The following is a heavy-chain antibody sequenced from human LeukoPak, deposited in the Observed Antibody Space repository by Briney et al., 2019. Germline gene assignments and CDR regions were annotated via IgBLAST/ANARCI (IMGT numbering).Heavy chain of an antibody. CDR3: ARGNYYGQDY. D-gene: IGHD3-10*01. V-gene: IGHV3-74*01. J-gene: IGHJ4*02. Sequence: GGPLRLSCGASGFTFSSYWMHWVRQAPGKGLVWISRINSDGSTTSYADSVKGRFTISRDNAKNTLYLQMNSLRAEDTAVYYCARGNYYGQDYWGQGTLVTVSS. CDR2: INSDGSTT. CDR1: GFTFSSYW.